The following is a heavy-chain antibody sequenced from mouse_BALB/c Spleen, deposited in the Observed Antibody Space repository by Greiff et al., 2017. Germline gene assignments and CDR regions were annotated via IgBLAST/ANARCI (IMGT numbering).Heavy chain of an antibody. CDR1: GYTFTSYY. CDR2: INPSNGGT. CDR3: TRSRVDD. V-gene: IGHV1S81*02. Sequence: QVQLKESGAELVKPGASVKLSCKASGYTFTSYYMYWVKQRPGQGLEWIGEINPSNGGTNFNEKFKSKATLTVDKSSSTAYMQLSSLTSEDSAVYYCTRSRVDDWGQGTSVTVSS. J-gene: IGHJ4*01.